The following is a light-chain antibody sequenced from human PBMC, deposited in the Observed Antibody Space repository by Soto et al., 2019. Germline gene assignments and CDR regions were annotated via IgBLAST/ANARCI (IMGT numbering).Light chain of an antibody. Sequence: QSVLTQPPSVSGTPGQSVTISCSGSSSNVGTIFVYWYQQIPGTAPKLLIFRNNQRPSGVPDRFSGSKSGTSAFLAISGLRSEDEADYYCAAWDDSLSIWVFGGGTKLTVL. J-gene: IGLJ3*02. V-gene: IGLV1-47*01. CDR3: AAWDDSLSIWV. CDR1: SSNVGTIF. CDR2: RNN.